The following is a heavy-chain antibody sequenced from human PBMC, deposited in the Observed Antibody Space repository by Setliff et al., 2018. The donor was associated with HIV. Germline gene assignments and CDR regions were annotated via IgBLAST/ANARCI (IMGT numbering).Heavy chain of an antibody. D-gene: IGHD3-3*01. CDR3: ARTEYFDFWSGPRGFDP. J-gene: IGHJ5*02. CDR1: GYTFTGYY. CDR2: INPNSDDT. Sequence: ASVKVSCKASGYTFTGYYIHWVRQASGQGLEWMGWINPNSDDTIYAQTFQGRVTMTRDTSTSTAYMELSRLRSDDTAVYYCARTEYFDFWSGPRGFDPWGQGTLVTVSS. V-gene: IGHV1-2*02.